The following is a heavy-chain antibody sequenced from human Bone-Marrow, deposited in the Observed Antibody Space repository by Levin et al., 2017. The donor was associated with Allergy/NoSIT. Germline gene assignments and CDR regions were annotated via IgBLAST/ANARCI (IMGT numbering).Heavy chain of an antibody. J-gene: IGHJ4*02. V-gene: IGHV3-23*01. CDR2: ISGSGGST. D-gene: IGHD6-13*01. CDR1: GFTFSSYA. CDR3: AKDSAPYSSSWYLDY. Sequence: GESLKISCAASGFTFSSYAMSWVRQAPGKGLEWVSAISGSGGSTYYADSVKGRFTISRDNSKNTLYLQMNSLRAEDTAVYYCAKDSAPYSSSWYLDYWGQGTLVTVSS.